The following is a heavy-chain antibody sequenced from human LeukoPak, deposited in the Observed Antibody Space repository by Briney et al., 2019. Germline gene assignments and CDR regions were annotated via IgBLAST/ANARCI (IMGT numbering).Heavy chain of an antibody. V-gene: IGHV3-74*01. J-gene: IGHJ4*02. CDR2: INSDGSWT. CDR1: GNYW. Sequence: GGSLRLSCAASGNYWTHWVRQAPGKGLVWVSHINSDGSWTSYADSVKGRFTISKDNAKNTVYLQMNNLRAEDTAVYYCVSFYETYWGRGTLVTVSS. D-gene: IGHD2-2*01. CDR3: VSFYETY.